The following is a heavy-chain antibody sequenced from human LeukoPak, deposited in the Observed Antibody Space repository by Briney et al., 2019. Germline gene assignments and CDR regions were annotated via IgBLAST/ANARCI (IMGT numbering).Heavy chain of an antibody. J-gene: IGHJ4*02. Sequence: GGPLRLSCAASGFTVSSNYMSWVRQAPGKGLEWVSVIYSGGSTYYADSVKGRFTISRDNSKNTLYLQMNSLRAEDTAVYYCAKNRANYGSGSYYAYWGQGTLVTVSS. CDR1: GFTVSSNY. CDR2: IYSGGST. D-gene: IGHD3-10*01. V-gene: IGHV3-53*01. CDR3: AKNRANYGSGSYYAY.